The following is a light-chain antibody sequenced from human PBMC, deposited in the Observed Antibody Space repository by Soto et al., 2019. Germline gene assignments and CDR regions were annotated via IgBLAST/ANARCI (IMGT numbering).Light chain of an antibody. V-gene: IGLV2-14*01. Sequence: QSALTQPASVSGSPGQSITIFCTGSSSDFSAYHYVSWYQQHPGKAPKLMIYEVSHRPPGMSSRFSGSKSGNTASLTITGLQVEDEADYYCTSYLYSSGHFGFGNGTKVTAL. CDR3: TSYLYSSGHFG. CDR2: EVS. CDR1: SSDFSAYHY. J-gene: IGLJ1*01.